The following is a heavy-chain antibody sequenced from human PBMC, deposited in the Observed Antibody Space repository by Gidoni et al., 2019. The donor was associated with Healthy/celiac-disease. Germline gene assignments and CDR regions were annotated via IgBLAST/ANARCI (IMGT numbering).Heavy chain of an antibody. CDR2: IIPIFGTA. CDR1: GGTFSSYA. J-gene: IGHJ6*02. V-gene: IGHV1-69*01. CDR3: ARAMVRGVIGNYYGMDV. D-gene: IGHD3-10*01. Sequence: QVQLVQSGAEVKKPGSSVKVSCKASGGTFSSYAISWVRQAPGQGLEWMGGIIPIFGTANYAQKFQGRVTITADESTSTAYMELSSLRSEDTAVYYCARAMVRGVIGNYYGMDVWGQGTTVTVSS.